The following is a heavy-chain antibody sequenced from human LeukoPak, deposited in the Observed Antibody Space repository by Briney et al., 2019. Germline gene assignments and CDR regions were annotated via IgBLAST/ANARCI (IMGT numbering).Heavy chain of an antibody. Sequence: GGSLRLSCADSGFTFSSYWMSWVRQAPGKGLEWVANIKQDGSEKYYVDSVKGRFTISRDNAKNSLYLQMNSLRAEDTAVYYCARVPPLTRYYFDYWGQGTLVTVSS. CDR2: IKQDGSEK. CDR1: GFTFSSYW. V-gene: IGHV3-7*01. CDR3: ARVPPLTRYYFDY. J-gene: IGHJ4*02.